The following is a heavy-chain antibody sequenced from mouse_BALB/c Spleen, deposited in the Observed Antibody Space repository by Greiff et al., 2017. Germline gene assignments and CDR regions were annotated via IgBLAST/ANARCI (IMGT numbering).Heavy chain of an antibody. CDR3: ARGNWDGWYFDV. D-gene: IGHD4-1*01. CDR1: GYAFTNYL. V-gene: IGHV1-54*01. Sequence: VKLQESGAELVRPGTSVKVSCKASGYAFTNYLIEWVKQRPGQGLEWIGVINPGSGGTNYNEKFKGRATLTADKSSSTAYMQLSSLTSDDSAVYFCARGNWDGWYFDVWGAGTTVTVSS. CDR2: INPGSGGT. J-gene: IGHJ1*01.